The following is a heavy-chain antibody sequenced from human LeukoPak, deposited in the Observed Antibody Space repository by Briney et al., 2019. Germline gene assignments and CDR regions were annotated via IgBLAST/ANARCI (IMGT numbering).Heavy chain of an antibody. J-gene: IGHJ2*01. V-gene: IGHV4-59*12. CDR2: IYYSGST. Sequence: SETLSLTCTVSGGSISSYYWSWIRQPPGKGLEWIGYIYYSGSTDYNPSLKSRVTISVDTYKNQFSLKLSSVTAADTAVYYCSXXXXXXTTATHWYFDLWGRGTLVTVSS. CDR3: SXXXXXXTTATHWYFDL. D-gene: IGHD1-1*01. CDR1: GGSISSYY.